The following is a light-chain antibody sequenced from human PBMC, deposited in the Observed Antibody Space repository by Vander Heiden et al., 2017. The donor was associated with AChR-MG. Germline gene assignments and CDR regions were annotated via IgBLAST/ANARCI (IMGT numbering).Light chain of an antibody. CDR1: QRISSW. Sequence: DIQLTQSPSTLSASVGDRVTISCQASQRISSWLAWYQQKPWKAPKLLIYHASTLDSGVPSRFSGSGSGTEFTLTISGLQPDDFAAYYCQQHHNSSPWTFGQGTRVEVK. J-gene: IGKJ1*01. CDR3: QQHHNSSPWT. V-gene: IGKV1-5*01. CDR2: HAS.